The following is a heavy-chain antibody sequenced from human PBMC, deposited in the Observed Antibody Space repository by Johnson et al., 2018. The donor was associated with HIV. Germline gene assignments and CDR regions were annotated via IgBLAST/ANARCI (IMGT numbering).Heavy chain of an antibody. V-gene: IGHV3-30*18. CDR2: ISYDASNK. J-gene: IGHJ3*02. Sequence: QVQLVESGGGLVQPGGSLKLACSASGFTFSSYGMHWVRQAPGKGLEWVAVISYDASNKYYADSLQGRFTITRDNSKHTLYLQMNSLRAEDTAIYYCVKGMDSSSWYAFDIWGQGTMVTVSS. D-gene: IGHD6-13*01. CDR1: GFTFSSYG. CDR3: VKGMDSSSWYAFDI.